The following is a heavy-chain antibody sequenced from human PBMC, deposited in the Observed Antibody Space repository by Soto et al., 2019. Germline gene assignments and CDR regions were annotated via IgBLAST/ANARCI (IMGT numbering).Heavy chain of an antibody. CDR2: IYYSGST. CDR3: ASPPAGYSYGYFAFDI. V-gene: IGHV4-39*01. CDR1: GGSISSSSYY. Sequence: PSETLSLTCTVSGGSISSSSYYWGWIRQPPGKGLEWIGSIYYSGSTYYNPSLKSRVTISVDTSKNQFSLKLSSVTAADTAVYYCASPPAGYSYGYFAFDIWGQGTMVTVS. D-gene: IGHD5-18*01. J-gene: IGHJ3*02.